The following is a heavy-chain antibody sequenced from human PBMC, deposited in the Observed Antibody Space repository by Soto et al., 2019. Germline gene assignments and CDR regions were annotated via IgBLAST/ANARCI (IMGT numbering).Heavy chain of an antibody. CDR2: IYYSGST. D-gene: IGHD3-3*01. CDR3: ARLSSLRFLEWLPDY. J-gene: IGHJ4*02. CDR1: GGSISSSSYY. V-gene: IGHV4-39*01. Sequence: PSETLSLTCTVSGGSISSSSYYWGWIRQPPGKGLEWIGSIYYSGSTYYNPSLKSRVTISVDTSKNQFSLKLSSVTAADTAVYYCARLSSLRFLEWLPDYWGQGTLVTVSS.